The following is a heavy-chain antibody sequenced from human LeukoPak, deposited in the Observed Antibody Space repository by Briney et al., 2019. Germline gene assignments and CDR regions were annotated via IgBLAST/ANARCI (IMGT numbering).Heavy chain of an antibody. Sequence: GGSLRLSCTASGFIFSSYWMDWIRQAPGKGLVWVSRTNSDGSITTYADSVKGRFTISRDNAKNTVYLQMNSLRAEDTAVYYCARGGTMIRGVISGMDVWGHGTTLTVSS. V-gene: IGHV3-74*01. CDR3: ARGGTMIRGVISGMDV. D-gene: IGHD3-10*01. CDR2: TNSDGSIT. J-gene: IGHJ6*02. CDR1: GFIFSSYW.